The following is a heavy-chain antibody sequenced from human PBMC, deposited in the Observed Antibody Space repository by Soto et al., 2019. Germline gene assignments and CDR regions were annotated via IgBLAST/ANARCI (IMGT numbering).Heavy chain of an antibody. CDR1: GYTFTSYG. V-gene: IGHV1-18*01. CDR3: ARDLYYYDSSGYYGGFDY. Sequence: GASVKVSCKASGYTFTSYGISWVRQAPGQGLEWMGWISAYNGNTNYAQKLQGRVTMTTDTSTSTAYVELRSLRSDDTAVYYCARDLYYYDSSGYYGGFDYWGQGTLVTVSS. CDR2: ISAYNGNT. J-gene: IGHJ4*02. D-gene: IGHD3-22*01.